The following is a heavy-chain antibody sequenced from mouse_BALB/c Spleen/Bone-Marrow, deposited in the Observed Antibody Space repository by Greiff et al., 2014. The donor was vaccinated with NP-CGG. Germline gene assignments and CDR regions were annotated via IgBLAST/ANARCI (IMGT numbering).Heavy chain of an antibody. D-gene: IGHD2-2*01. CDR3: AREMVTGFAY. Sequence: DVQLVESGGGLVKPGGSLKLSCAASGFTFSSYAMSWVRQTPEKRLEWVASISSGGSTYYPDSAKGRFTISRDNARNILYLQMSSLRSEDTAMYYCAREMVTGFAYWGQGTLVTVSA. CDR2: ISSGGST. CDR1: GFTFSSYA. J-gene: IGHJ3*01. V-gene: IGHV5-6-5*01.